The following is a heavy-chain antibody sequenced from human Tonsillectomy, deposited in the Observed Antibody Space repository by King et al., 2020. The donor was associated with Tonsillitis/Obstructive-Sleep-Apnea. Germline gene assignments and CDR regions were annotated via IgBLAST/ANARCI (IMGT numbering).Heavy chain of an antibody. CDR2: IYYSGTT. CDR3: ARTNLDYGEYEFTYYMDV. J-gene: IGHJ6*03. Sequence: QLQESGPGLVKPSETLSLTCIVSDGSINTYYWTWIRQPPGKGLEWIGYIYYSGTTNYNPSLKSRVTISVDTSKNQFSLKLSSVTAADTAVYYCARTNLDYGEYEFTYYMDVWGKGTTVTGSS. V-gene: IGHV4-59*01. CDR1: DGSINTYY. D-gene: IGHD4-17*01.